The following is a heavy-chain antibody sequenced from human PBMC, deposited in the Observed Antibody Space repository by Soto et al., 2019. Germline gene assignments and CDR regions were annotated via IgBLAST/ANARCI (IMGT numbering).Heavy chain of an antibody. Sequence: QLQLQESGPGLVKPSETLSLTCTVSGGSIDSSNYYWDWIRQPPGKGLEWIGTIYYNGNAYYNPSLKSRVTMSVDTSKDQFSLKLMSVTAADTAVYYCARHFVAVVIRGWGYWGQGTLVTVSS. CDR1: GGSIDSSNYY. CDR3: ARHFVAVVIRGWGY. V-gene: IGHV4-39*01. J-gene: IGHJ4*02. CDR2: IYYNGNA. D-gene: IGHD3-22*01.